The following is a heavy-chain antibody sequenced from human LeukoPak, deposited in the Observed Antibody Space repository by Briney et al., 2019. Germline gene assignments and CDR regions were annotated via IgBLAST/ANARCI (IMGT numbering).Heavy chain of an antibody. CDR2: IYPGDSDT. CDR1: GYSFTSYW. V-gene: IGHV5-51*01. Sequence: GESLKISCKGSGYSFTSYWIGWVRQMPGKGLEWMGIIYPGDSDTRYSPSFQGQVTISADKSISTAYLQWSSLKASDTAMYYCARHLFSDWYKNGMDVWGQGTTVTVSS. J-gene: IGHJ6*02. CDR3: ARHLFSDWYKNGMDV. D-gene: IGHD1/OR15-1a*01.